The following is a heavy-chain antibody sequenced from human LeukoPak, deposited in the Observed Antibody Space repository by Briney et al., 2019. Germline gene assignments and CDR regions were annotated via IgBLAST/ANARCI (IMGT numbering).Heavy chain of an antibody. J-gene: IGHJ4*02. Sequence: ETLSLTCTVSGGSISSSSYYWGWIRQPPGKGLEWIGSIYYSGSTYYNPSLKSRVTMSVDRSMNHFSLKLSSVTAADTAVYYCARRGSDRSGYFDYWGQGNLVTVSS. CDR2: IYYSGST. CDR3: ARRGSDRSGYFDY. CDR1: GGSISSSSYY. D-gene: IGHD3-22*01. V-gene: IGHV4-39*07.